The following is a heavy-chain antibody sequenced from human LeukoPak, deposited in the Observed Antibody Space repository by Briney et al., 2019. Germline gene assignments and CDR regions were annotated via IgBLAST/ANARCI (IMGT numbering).Heavy chain of an antibody. CDR3: ARDLLNIVVVPAAIPDAFDI. V-gene: IGHV1-2*02. CDR1: GYTFTGYY. Sequence: ASVKVSCKASGYTFTGYYMHWVRRAPGQGLEWMGWINPNSGGTNYAQKFQGRVTMTRDTSISTAYMELSRLRSDDTAVYYCARDLLNIVVVPAAIPDAFDIWGQGTMVTVSS. J-gene: IGHJ3*02. D-gene: IGHD2-2*02. CDR2: INPNSGGT.